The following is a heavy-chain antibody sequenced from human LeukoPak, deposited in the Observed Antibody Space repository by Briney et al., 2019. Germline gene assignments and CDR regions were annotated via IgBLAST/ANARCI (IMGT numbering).Heavy chain of an antibody. V-gene: IGHV4-34*01. D-gene: IGHD6-19*01. CDR3: PSPSDECDSGWYGSALNY. CDR1: GGSFSGYY. Sequence: SETLSLTCAVYGGSFSGYYWSWIRQPPGKGLEWIGEINHSGSTNYNPSLKSRVTISVDTSKNQGALKLSSVTGAEQPENYCPSPSDECDSGWYGSALNYWGQGTLVTVSS. CDR2: INHSGST. J-gene: IGHJ4*02.